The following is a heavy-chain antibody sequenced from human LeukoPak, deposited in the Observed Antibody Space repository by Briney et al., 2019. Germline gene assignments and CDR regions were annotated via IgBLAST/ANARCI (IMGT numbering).Heavy chain of an antibody. V-gene: IGHV3-30*02. D-gene: IGHD3-3*01. J-gene: IGHJ3*02. CDR1: GFTFSSYG. CDR2: IRYDGSNK. Sequence: PGGSLRLSCAASGFTFSSYGMHWVRQAPGKGLEWVAFIRYDGSNKYYADSVKGRFTISRDNSKNTLYLQMNSLRAEDTAVYYCAKGGFWSGYYGDAFDIWGQGTMVTVSS. CDR3: AKGGFWSGYYGDAFDI.